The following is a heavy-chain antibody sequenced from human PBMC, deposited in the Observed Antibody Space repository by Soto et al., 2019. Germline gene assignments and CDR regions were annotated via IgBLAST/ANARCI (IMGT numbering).Heavy chain of an antibody. CDR1: GFTLSNYA. J-gene: IGHJ6*03. Sequence: GEPLRPSRAASGFTLSNYAMSWVRRAPGKYLEWVSAISGSGGSTYYADSVKGRFTISRDNSKNTLYLQMNSLRAEDTAVYYCAKGIEDYDYIWGLYYYYMDVWGKGTTVTVSS. CDR3: AKGIEDYDYIWGLYYYYMDV. D-gene: IGHD3-16*01. CDR2: ISGSGGST. V-gene: IGHV3-23*01.